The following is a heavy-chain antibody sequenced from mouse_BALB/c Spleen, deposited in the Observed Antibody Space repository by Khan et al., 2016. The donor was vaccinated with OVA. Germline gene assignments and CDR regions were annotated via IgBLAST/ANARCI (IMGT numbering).Heavy chain of an antibody. V-gene: IGHV9-1*02. D-gene: IGHD1-1*01. J-gene: IGHJ1*01. Sequence: QIQLVQSGPELKKPGETVKISCKASGYTFTNYGVNWVKQAPEKGLKWMGWINTNTGEPTYGDDFKGRFAFSLETSASTAYLQINSLKNEDMATYFCARARVVLLYGGYFDVWGAGTTVTVSS. CDR1: GYTFTNYG. CDR2: INTNTGEP. CDR3: ARARVVLLYGGYFDV.